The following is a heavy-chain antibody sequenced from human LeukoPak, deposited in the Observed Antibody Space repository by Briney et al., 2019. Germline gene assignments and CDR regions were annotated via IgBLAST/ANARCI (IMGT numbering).Heavy chain of an antibody. Sequence: GRSLRLSCEASGFRFRSFAMNWVRQAPGMGLEWVAVIWYDGSNENYADSVKGRFSISRDNPKNTLYLQMNSLTAADTAVYYCAKDSPGGPGGGYFDHWGQGIPVTVSS. CDR2: IWYDGSNE. V-gene: IGHV3-33*06. CDR3: AKDSPGGPGGGYFDH. D-gene: IGHD2-15*01. J-gene: IGHJ4*02. CDR1: GFRFRSFA.